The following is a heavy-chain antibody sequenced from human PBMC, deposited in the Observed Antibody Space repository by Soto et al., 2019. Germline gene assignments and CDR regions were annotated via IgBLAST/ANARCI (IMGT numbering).Heavy chain of an antibody. D-gene: IGHD6-13*01. CDR2: INRDGSKK. J-gene: IGHJ3*02. CDR1: GFTLSAYW. V-gene: IGHV3-7*05. CDR3: ARDVSPGSSSLYLDAFDI. Sequence: EVQLEESGGDLVQPGGSLRLSCAASGFTLSAYWMTWVRQAPGKGLEWVANINRDGSKKSYLDSVRGRFTISRDNVRNAMYPQMDSLGADDTALYYCARDVSPGSSSLYLDAFDIWGQGTMVTVSS.